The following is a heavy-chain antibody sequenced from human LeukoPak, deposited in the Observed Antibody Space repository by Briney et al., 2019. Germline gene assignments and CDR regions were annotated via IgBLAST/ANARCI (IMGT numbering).Heavy chain of an antibody. CDR3: ARSYGDYGNHYYYMDV. CDR2: INPNSGGT. D-gene: IGHD4-17*01. J-gene: IGHJ6*03. V-gene: IGHV1-2*06. Sequence: ASVKVSCKASGYTFTGYYMLWVRQAPGQGLEWMGRINPNSGGTNYAQKFQGRVTMTRDTSISTPYMELSRLRSDDTAVYYCARSYGDYGNHYYYMDVWGKGTTVTVSS. CDR1: GYTFTGYY.